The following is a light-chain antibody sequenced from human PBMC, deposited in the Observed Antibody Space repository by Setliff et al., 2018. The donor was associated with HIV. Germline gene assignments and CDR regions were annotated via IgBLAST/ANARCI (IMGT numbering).Light chain of an antibody. J-gene: IGLJ1*01. CDR3: SSYTSSGAPSYV. CDR2: EVS. CDR1: SSDIGPYNS. Sequence: LTQPASVSGSPGQSITISCTGTSSDIGPYNSVSWYQQLPSKAPKLILYEVSVRPSGISHRFAGSKSDNTASLAISGLEAEDEGSYYCSSYTSSGAPSYVFGTGTKVTVL. V-gene: IGLV2-14*01.